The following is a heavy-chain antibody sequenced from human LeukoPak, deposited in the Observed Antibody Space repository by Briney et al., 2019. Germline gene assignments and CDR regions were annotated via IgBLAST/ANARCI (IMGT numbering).Heavy chain of an antibody. CDR1: GGSISSSSYY. J-gene: IGHJ6*02. Sequence: KPSETLSLTCTVSGGSISSSSYYWGWIRQPPGKGLEWIGEIYHSGSTNYNPSLKSRVTISVDKSKNQFSLKLSSVTAADTAVYYCALPHYYYGMDVWGQGTTVTVSS. CDR3: ALPHYYYGMDV. CDR2: IYHSGST. V-gene: IGHV4-39*07.